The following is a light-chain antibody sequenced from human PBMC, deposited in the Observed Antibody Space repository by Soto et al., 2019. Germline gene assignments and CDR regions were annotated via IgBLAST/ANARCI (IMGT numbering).Light chain of an antibody. CDR2: GAS. J-gene: IGKJ2*01. V-gene: IGKV3-15*01. Sequence: EILMTQSPATLSVSPGERATLSCRASQSGSSNLAWYQQKPGQAPRLLIYGASTRATGIPARFSGSGSGTEITLTISSLQSEDFAVYFCQQYNNWPPVTFGQGTKMEIK. CDR1: QSGSSN. CDR3: QQYNNWPPVT.